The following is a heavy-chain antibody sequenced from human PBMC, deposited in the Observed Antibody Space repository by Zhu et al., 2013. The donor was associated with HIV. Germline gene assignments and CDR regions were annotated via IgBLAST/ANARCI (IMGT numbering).Heavy chain of an antibody. CDR1: GGSISSYY. D-gene: IGHD3-22*01. V-gene: IGHV4-59*12. CDR3: ASSDPGYYYDSSGYYPSLLG. CDR2: INHSGST. Sequence: QVQLQESGPGLVKPSETLSLTCTVSGGSISSYYWSWIRQPPGKGLEWIGEINHSGSTNYNPSLKSRVTISVDTSKNQFSLKLSSVTAADTAVYYCASSDPGYYYDSSGYYPSLLGWGQGTLVTVSS. J-gene: IGHJ4*02.